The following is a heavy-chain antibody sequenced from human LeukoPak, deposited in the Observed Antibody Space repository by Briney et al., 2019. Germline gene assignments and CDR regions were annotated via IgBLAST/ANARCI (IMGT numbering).Heavy chain of an antibody. CDR2: ISAYNGNT. V-gene: IGHV1-18*01. D-gene: IGHD3-22*01. J-gene: IGHJ3*02. CDR1: GYTFTSYG. CDR3: ARYYYDSSGYDPNDAFDI. Sequence: ASVTVSCTASGYTFTSYGISWVRQAPGQGLEWMGWISAYNGNTNYAQKLQGRVTMTTDTSTSTAYMELRSLRSDDTAVYYCARYYYDSSGYDPNDAFDIWGQGTMVTVSS.